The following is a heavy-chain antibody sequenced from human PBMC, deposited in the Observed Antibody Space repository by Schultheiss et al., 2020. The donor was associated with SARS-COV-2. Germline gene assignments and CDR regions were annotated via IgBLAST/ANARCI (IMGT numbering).Heavy chain of an antibody. CDR3: TTDPSVPAAISYYYYYMDV. D-gene: IGHD2-2*01. Sequence: GESLKISCAASGFTFSSYAMSWVRQAPGKGLEWVSAISGSGGSTYYADSVKGRFTISRDNSKNTLYLQMNSLRAEDTAVYYCTTDPSVPAAISYYYYYMDVWGKGTTVTVSS. V-gene: IGHV3-23*01. CDR1: GFTFSSYA. CDR2: ISGSGGST. J-gene: IGHJ6*03.